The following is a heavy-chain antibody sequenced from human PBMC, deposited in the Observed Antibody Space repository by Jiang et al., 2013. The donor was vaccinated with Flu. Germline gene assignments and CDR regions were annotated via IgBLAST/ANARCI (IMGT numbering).Heavy chain of an antibody. D-gene: IGHD6-19*01. CDR2: NPSGGST. V-gene: IGHV1-46*01. Sequence: NPSGGSTSYAQKFQGRVTMTRDTSTSTVYMELSSLRSEDTAVYYCARAQGSTGIAVAGTPDWFDPWGQGTLVTVSS. J-gene: IGHJ5*02. CDR3: ARAQGSTGIAVAGTPDWFDP.